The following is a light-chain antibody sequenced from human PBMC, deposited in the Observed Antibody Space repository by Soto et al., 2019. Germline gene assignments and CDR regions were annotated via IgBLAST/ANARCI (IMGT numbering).Light chain of an antibody. V-gene: IGKV3-15*01. CDR1: QSVSID. CDR3: QQYVSSPWA. CDR2: GAS. J-gene: IGKJ1*01. Sequence: EIVMTQSPATLSVSPRERATLSCRASQSVSIDLAWYQQTPGQAPRLLIYGASTRATGIPVRFSGSASGTDFTLTISRLEPEDFAVYYCQQYVSSPWAFGQGTKVDIK.